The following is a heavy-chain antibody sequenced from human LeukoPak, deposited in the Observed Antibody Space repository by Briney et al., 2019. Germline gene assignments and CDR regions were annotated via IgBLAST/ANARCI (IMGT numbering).Heavy chain of an antibody. Sequence: HPGGSLRLSCAASGFTFSSYGMHWVRQAPGKGLEWVAFIRYDGSNQYYADSVKGRFTISRDNSKNTLYLQMNSLRAEDTAVYYCAKGNRYFDPTFDIWGQGTMVTVSS. CDR3: AKGNRYFDPTFDI. CDR1: GFTFSSYG. V-gene: IGHV3-30*02. D-gene: IGHD3-9*01. CDR2: IRYDGSNQ. J-gene: IGHJ3*02.